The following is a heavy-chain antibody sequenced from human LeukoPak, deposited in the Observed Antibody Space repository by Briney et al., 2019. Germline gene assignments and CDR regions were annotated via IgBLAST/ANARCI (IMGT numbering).Heavy chain of an antibody. D-gene: IGHD3-22*01. CDR3: ARHASCHYDSSGYYFDY. V-gene: IGHV4-39*01. CDR1: GGSISSSRYY. CDR2: IYYSGST. Sequence: SETLSLTCPVSGGSISSSRYYWDWIRQPPGKGREWIGSIYYSGSTYYNPSLKSRVTISVDTSKSQFSLKLSSVTAADTAVYYCARHASCHYDSSGYYFDYWGQGTLVTVSS. J-gene: IGHJ4*02.